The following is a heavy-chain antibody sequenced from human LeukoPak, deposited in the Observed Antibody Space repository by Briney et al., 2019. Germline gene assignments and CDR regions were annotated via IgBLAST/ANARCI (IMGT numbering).Heavy chain of an antibody. CDR3: AGHGATQSPSYFDY. V-gene: IGHV4-59*08. J-gene: IGHJ4*02. D-gene: IGHD3-16*01. Sequence: PSETLSLTCTVSGGSISSYYWSWIRQPSGKGLEWIGYIYYSGSTNYNPSLKSRVTISVDTSKNQFSLKLSSVTAADTAVYYCAGHGATQSPSYFDYWGQGTLVTVSS. CDR1: GGSISSYY. CDR2: IYYSGST.